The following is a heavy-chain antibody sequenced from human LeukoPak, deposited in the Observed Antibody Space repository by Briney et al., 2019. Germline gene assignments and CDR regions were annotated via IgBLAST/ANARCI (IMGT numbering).Heavy chain of an antibody. CDR1: GVSFSGYY. CDR2: IKHSGII. Sequence: PSETLSLTCAVSGVSFSGYYWSWIRQPPGKGLEWIGEIKHSGIIHYNPSLKSRVTISVDTSKNQFSLKLSSVTAADTAVYYCARGLVSGGILQWSVDWGQGTLVTVSS. D-gene: IGHD2-15*01. J-gene: IGHJ4*02. V-gene: IGHV4-34*01. CDR3: ARGLVSGGILQWSVD.